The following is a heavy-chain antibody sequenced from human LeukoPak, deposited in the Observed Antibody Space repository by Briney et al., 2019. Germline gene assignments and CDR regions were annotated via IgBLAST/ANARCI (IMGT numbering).Heavy chain of an antibody. CDR2: IYTSGGT. Sequence: SETLSLTCTVSGGSISSGSYYWSWIRQPAGKGLEWIGRIYTSGGTNYNPSLKSRVTISVDTSKNQFSLKLSSVTAADTAVYYCARDVTYCSSTSCYTSTYYYYYMDVWGKGTTVTVSS. CDR3: ARDVTYCSSTSCYTSTYYYYYMDV. J-gene: IGHJ6*03. D-gene: IGHD2-2*02. V-gene: IGHV4-61*02. CDR1: GGSISSGSYY.